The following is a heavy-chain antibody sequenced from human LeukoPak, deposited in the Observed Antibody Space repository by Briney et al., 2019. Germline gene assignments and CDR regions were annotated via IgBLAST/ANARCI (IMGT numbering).Heavy chain of an antibody. CDR3: ARGYLAYYGMDV. D-gene: IGHD5-18*01. J-gene: IGHJ6*02. CDR2: IGTAGDT. CDR1: GFTFSSYD. Sequence: GGSLRLSCAASGFTFSSYDMHWVRQATGKGLEWVSAIGTAGDTYYPGSVKGRFTISRENAKNSLYLQMNSLRAGDMAVYYCARGYLAYYGMDVWGQGTTVTVSS. V-gene: IGHV3-13*01.